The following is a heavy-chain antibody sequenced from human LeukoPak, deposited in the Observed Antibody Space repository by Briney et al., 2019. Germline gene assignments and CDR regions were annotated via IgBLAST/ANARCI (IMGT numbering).Heavy chain of an antibody. D-gene: IGHD5-18*01. CDR1: GGSFSGYY. CDR3: ARQRGYSYGPDY. J-gene: IGHJ4*02. V-gene: IGHV4-34*01. CDR2: INHSGST. Sequence: SETLSLTCAVYGGSFSGYYWSWIRQPPGRGLEWIGEINHSGSTNYNPSLKSRVTMSVDTSKNQFSLKLGSVTAADTAVYYCARQRGYSYGPDYWGQGTLVTVSS.